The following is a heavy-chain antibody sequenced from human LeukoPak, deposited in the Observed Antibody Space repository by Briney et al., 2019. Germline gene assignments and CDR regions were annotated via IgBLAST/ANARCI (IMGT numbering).Heavy chain of an antibody. D-gene: IGHD3-10*01. V-gene: IGHV3-20*04. Sequence: GGSLRLSCAVSGFTFDDYGMSWVRQAPGKGLEWVSGINWNGGSTVYADSVKGRFTISRDNAKNSLYLQMNSLRAEDTALYYCARAPFTMVRGVISYHYYYMDVWGKGTTVTVSS. CDR3: ARAPFTMVRGVISYHYYYMDV. CDR1: GFTFDDYG. CDR2: INWNGGST. J-gene: IGHJ6*03.